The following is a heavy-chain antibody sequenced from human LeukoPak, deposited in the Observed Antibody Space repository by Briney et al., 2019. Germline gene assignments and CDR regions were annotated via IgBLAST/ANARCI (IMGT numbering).Heavy chain of an antibody. D-gene: IGHD2-8*01. CDR3: ARLKDDVTKLDS. V-gene: IGHV3-7*01. CDR2: INEGGSRL. Sequence: GGSLRLSCAASGFTFGRYWMSWVRQAPGKGLEWVASINEGGSRLYYLDSVTGRFIISRDDAQNSLFLQMTRLRVDDTAVYYCARLKDDVTKLDSCGQGTLVSVSS. CDR1: GFTFGRYW. J-gene: IGHJ4*02.